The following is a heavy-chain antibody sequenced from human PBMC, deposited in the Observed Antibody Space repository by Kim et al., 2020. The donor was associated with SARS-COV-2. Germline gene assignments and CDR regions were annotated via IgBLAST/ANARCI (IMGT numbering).Heavy chain of an antibody. CDR1: GYTLTELS. CDR3: ATDQGYSGYDGGIDY. V-gene: IGHV1-24*01. J-gene: IGHJ4*02. D-gene: IGHD5-12*01. CDR2: FDPEDGET. Sequence: ASEKVSCKVSGYTLTELSIHWVRQAPGKGLEWMGGFDPEDGETIYAQNFQGRVTMTEDTSTDTTYMELSSLGSEDTAVYYCATDQGYSGYDGGIDYWGQGTLVTV.